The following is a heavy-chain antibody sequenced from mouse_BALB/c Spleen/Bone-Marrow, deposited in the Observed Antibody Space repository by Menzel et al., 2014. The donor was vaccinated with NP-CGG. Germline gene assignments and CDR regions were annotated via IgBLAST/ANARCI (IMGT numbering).Heavy chain of an antibody. D-gene: IGHD1-1*01. V-gene: IGHV1-69*02. CDR2: IEPSDSYT. J-gene: IGHJ2*02. CDR1: GYTFTNYW. CDR3: ARGRTTVVSDY. Sequence: VQVVESGAEVVKPGASVKVSCKASGYTFTNYWMQWVKQRPGQGLEWIGEIEPSDSYTNYNQDFKGKATLTVDKSSSTAYMQLRSLTSEDSAVYYCARGRTTVVSDYWGQGTSLTVSS.